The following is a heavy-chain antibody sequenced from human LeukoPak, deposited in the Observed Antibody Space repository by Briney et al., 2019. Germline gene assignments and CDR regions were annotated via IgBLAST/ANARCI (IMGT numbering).Heavy chain of an antibody. CDR2: IYPGDSDT. CDR3: ARLGPFEYSSSPFDY. Sequence: GVSLQISCKGSGYGFTSYWIGWVRPMPGKGLEWMGIIYPGDSDTRYSPSFQGQVTISADKSISTAYLQWSSLKASDTAMYYCARLGPFEYSSSPFDYWGQGTLVTVSS. J-gene: IGHJ4*02. D-gene: IGHD6-6*01. CDR1: GYGFTSYW. V-gene: IGHV5-51*01.